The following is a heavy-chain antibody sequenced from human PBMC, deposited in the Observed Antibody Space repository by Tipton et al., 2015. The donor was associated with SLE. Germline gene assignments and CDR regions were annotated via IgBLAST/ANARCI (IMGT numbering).Heavy chain of an antibody. CDR1: GGSISSYY. Sequence: TLSLTCTVSGGSISSYYWSWIRQPAGKGLEWIGHIYTSGSTNYNPSLKSRVTISVDTSKNQFSLKLSSVTAADTAVYYCAREDIVVVVAAKGGAFDIWGQGTMVTVSS. J-gene: IGHJ3*02. V-gene: IGHV4-4*07. CDR3: AREDIVVVVAAKGGAFDI. D-gene: IGHD2-15*01. CDR2: IYTSGST.